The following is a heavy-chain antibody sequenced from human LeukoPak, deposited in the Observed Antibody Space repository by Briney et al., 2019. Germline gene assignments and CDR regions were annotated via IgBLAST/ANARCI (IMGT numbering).Heavy chain of an antibody. CDR1: GYTFTNYG. V-gene: IGHV1-18*01. CDR2: ISGYSGDT. J-gene: IGHJ4*02. D-gene: IGHD6-6*01. CDR3: ARDAYSRSSIFDS. Sequence: WASVKVSCKASGYTFTNYGFSWVRQAPGQGLEWMGWISGYSGDTNYAQKLQGRVTLTTDTSTTTAYMELRSLTSDDTAVCYCARDAYSRSSIFDSWGQGALVTVSS.